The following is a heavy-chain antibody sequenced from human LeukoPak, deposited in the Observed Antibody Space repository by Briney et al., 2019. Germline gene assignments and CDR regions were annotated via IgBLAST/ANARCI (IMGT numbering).Heavy chain of an antibody. CDR2: ISAYNGNT. Sequence: APVKVSCKASGYTFTSYGISWVQQAPGQGLEWMGWISAYNGNTNYAQKLQGRVTMTRDTSISTAYMELSRLRSDDTAVYYCARAYCSSTSCYLNWFDPWGQGTLVTVSS. CDR1: GYTFTSYG. V-gene: IGHV1-18*01. D-gene: IGHD2-2*01. CDR3: ARAYCSSTSCYLNWFDP. J-gene: IGHJ5*02.